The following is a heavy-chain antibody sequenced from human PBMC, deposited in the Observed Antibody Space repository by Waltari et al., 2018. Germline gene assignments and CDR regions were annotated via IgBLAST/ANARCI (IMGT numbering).Heavy chain of an antibody. CDR2: IDYSWST. Sequence: QLQESSPGLVKPSETLSLTCTVSGGSVSSISYSWGWIRQPPGKGLEGIGTIDYSWSTYYNPSFTSRVTIAVDTSKNQFSLRLSSVTAADTAVYYCARQSVNYDRLFDPWGQGTLVTVSS. V-gene: IGHV4-39*07. D-gene: IGHD3-16*01. CDR3: ARQSVNYDRLFDP. J-gene: IGHJ5*02. CDR1: GGSVSSISYS.